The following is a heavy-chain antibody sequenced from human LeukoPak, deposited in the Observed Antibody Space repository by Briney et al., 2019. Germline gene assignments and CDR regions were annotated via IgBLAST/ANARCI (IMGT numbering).Heavy chain of an antibody. CDR1: GFIFSSYN. J-gene: IGHJ3*01. Sequence: PGGSLRLSCAASGFIFSSYNINWVRQAPEKGLEWVSSISSSSTYIYYADSVKGRFTISRDNAKNSVYLQMNSLRAEDTAAYYCAKDPNGDYIGAFDFWGQGTMVTVSS. CDR2: ISSSSTYI. D-gene: IGHD4-17*01. V-gene: IGHV3-21*04. CDR3: AKDPNGDYIGAFDF.